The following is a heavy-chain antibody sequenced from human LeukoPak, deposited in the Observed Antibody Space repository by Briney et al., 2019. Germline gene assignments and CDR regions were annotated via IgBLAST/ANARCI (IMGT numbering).Heavy chain of an antibody. D-gene: IGHD2-2*01. CDR1: GGSFSGYY. CDR3: ATLTLGYCSSTSCYGGDY. J-gene: IGHJ4*02. V-gene: IGHV4-34*01. CDR2: INHSGST. Sequence: SETLSLTCAVYGGSFSGYYWSWIRQPPGKGLEWIGEINHSGSTNYNPSLKSRVTISVDTSKNQFSLKLSSVTAADTAVCYCATLTLGYCSSTSCYGGDYWGQGTLVTVSS.